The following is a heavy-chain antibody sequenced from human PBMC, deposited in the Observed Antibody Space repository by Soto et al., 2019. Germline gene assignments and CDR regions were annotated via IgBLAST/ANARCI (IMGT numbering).Heavy chain of an antibody. V-gene: IGHV3-11*06. CDR3: ARDGITGTTMVGY. D-gene: IGHD1-20*01. CDR1: GFTFSDYY. CDR2: ISSSSYT. J-gene: IGHJ4*02. Sequence: GGSLRLSCAASGFTFSDYYMSWIRQAPGKGLEWVSYISSSSYTNYADSVKGRFTISRDNAKNSLYLQMNSLRAEDTAVYYCARDGITGTTMVGYWGQGTLVTVSS.